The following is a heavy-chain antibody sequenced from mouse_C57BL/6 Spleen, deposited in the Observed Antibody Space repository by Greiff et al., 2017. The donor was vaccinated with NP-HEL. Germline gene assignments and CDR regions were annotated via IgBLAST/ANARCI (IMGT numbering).Heavy chain of an antibody. D-gene: IGHD1-1*01. V-gene: IGHV5-17*01. CDR1: GFTFSDYG. Sequence: EVKLMESGGGLVKPGGSLKLSCADSGFTFSDYGMHWVRQAPEKGLEWVAYISSGSSTIYYADTVKGRFTISRDNAKNTLFLQMTSLRSEDTAMYYCARGRFTDWGQGTTLTVSS. CDR2: ISSGSSTI. J-gene: IGHJ2*01. CDR3: ARGRFTD.